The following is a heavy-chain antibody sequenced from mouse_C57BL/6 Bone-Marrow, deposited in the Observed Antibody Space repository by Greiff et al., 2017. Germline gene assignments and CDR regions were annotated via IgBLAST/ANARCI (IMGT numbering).Heavy chain of an antibody. V-gene: IGHV1-15*01. Sequence: VQLQQSGAELVRPGASVTLSCKASGYTFPDYEMHWVKQTPVHGLEWIGAIDPETGGTAYNQKFKGKAILTADKSSSTAYMALRSLTSEDSAVYYCTKYYGSSFAWFAYWGQGTLVTVSA. CDR1: GYTFPDYE. CDR3: TKYYGSSFAWFAY. CDR2: IDPETGGT. D-gene: IGHD1-1*01. J-gene: IGHJ3*01.